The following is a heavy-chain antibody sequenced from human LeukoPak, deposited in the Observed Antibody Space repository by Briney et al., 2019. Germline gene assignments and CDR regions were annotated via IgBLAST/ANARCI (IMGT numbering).Heavy chain of an antibody. CDR1: GFTFSNAC. CDR2: IKSKTDGGTT. V-gene: IGHV3-15*01. CDR3: TTSRLKVRGVSSDY. Sequence: GGSLRLSCAASGFTFSNACMSWVRQAPGKGLEWVGRIKSKTDGGTTDYAAPVKGRFTISRDDSKNTLYLQMNSLKTEDTAVYYCTTSRLKVRGVSSDYWGQGTLVTVSS. D-gene: IGHD3-10*01. J-gene: IGHJ4*02.